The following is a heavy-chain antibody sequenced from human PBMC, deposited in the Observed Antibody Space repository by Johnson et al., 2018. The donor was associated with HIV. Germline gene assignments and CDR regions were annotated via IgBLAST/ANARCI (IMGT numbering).Heavy chain of an antibody. CDR2: IWYDGSNK. D-gene: IGHD1-1*01. CDR3: ARDRMRTAIGAFDI. V-gene: IGHV3-33*08. Sequence: QVQVVESGGGVVQPGRSLRLSCAASGFTFSSYGMHWVRQAPGKGLEWVAVIWYDGSNKYYVDSVKGRFTISRDNAKNSLYLQMNSLRAEDTAVYYCARDRMRTAIGAFDIWGQGTMVTVSS. CDR1: GFTFSSYG. J-gene: IGHJ3*02.